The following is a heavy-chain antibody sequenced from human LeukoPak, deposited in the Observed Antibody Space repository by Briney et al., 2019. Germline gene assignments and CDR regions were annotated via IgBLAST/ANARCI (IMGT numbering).Heavy chain of an antibody. D-gene: IGHD2-21*01. V-gene: IGHV3-23*01. CDR1: GFTFSSYA. J-gene: IGHJ4*02. CDR2: ISGSGGST. CDR3: VRDRDWAFAY. Sequence: QPGGSLRLSCAASGFTFSSYAMSWVRQAPGKGLKWVSAISGSGGSTDYADSVKGRFTISRDNAKNSLYLQMNSLGAEDTAVYYCVRDRDWAFAYWGQGTLVTVSS.